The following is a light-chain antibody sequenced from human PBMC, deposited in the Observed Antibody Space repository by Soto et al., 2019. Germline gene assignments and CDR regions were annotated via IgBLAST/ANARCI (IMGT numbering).Light chain of an antibody. V-gene: IGLV4-60*02. CDR2: LEGSGSY. J-gene: IGLJ3*02. CDR3: ETWDSNSWV. Sequence: QLVLTQSSSASASLGSSVKLTCTLSSGHSSYIIAWHQQQSGKAPRYLMKLEGSGSYNKGSGVPDRFSGSSSGADRYLTISNLQLEDEADYYCETWDSNSWVFGGGTKLTVL. CDR1: SGHSSYI.